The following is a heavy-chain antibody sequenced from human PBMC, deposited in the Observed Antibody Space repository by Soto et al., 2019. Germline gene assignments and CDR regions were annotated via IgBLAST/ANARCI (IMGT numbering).Heavy chain of an antibody. Sequence: QVQLVQSGAEVKKPGASVKVSCKASGYTFTSYGISWVRQAPGQGLEWMGWISAYNGNTNYAQKLQGRATMTTDTSTRSAYMELRILRSDDTAVYDCARARRGYFDGLPLANWGQGTLVTVSS. CDR3: ARARRGYFDGLPLAN. D-gene: IGHD3-9*01. CDR2: ISAYNGNT. J-gene: IGHJ4*02. CDR1: GYTFTSYG. V-gene: IGHV1-18*01.